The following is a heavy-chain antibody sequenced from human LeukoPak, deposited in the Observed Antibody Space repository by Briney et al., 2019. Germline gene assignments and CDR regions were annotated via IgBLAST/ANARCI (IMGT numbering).Heavy chain of an antibody. CDR1: GLTFTDYA. D-gene: IGHD4-17*01. Sequence: PGGSLRLSCVASGLTFTDYAMNGVRRAPGKGLEWVSSIIGSGGGTYYADSVRGRSIISRDNSENMVHLQLTRLRVEDTAAYYCVKGGDYSIARNYYYNGLDAWGQGTTVIVSS. CDR3: VKGGDYSIARNYYYNGLDA. CDR2: IIGSGGGT. J-gene: IGHJ6*02. V-gene: IGHV3-23*01.